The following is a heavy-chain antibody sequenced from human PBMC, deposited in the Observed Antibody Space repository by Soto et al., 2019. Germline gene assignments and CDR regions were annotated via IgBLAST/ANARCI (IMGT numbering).Heavy chain of an antibody. D-gene: IGHD3-3*02. CDR1: GDSISSGSYY. V-gene: IGHV4-39*01. CDR2: IYYSGST. J-gene: IGHJ1*01. Sequence: QLQLQESGPGLVKPSESLSLTCTVSGDSISSGSYYWGWIRQPPGKGLEWIGGIYYSGSTYYNPSLKSRVTISVDTSKNQFSLKLRSVTAADTAVYYCARRGEDIALIQHWGQGTLVTVSS. CDR3: ARRGEDIALIQH.